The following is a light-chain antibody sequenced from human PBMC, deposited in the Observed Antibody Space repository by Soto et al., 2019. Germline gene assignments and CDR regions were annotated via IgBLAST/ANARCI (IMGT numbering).Light chain of an antibody. CDR3: QSYDSSLSAVV. Sequence: QSVLTQPPSVSGAPGQRVTISCTGSSSNIGAGYDVHWYQHLPGTAPKLLMYGNTNRPSGVPDRFSGSKSGTSASLAITGLQAADEADYYCQSYDSSLSAVVLGGGTKLTVL. J-gene: IGLJ2*01. CDR2: GNT. V-gene: IGLV1-40*01. CDR1: SSNIGAGYD.